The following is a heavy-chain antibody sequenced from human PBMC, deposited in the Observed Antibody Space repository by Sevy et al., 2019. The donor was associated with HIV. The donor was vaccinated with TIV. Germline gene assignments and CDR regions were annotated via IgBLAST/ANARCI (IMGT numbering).Heavy chain of an antibody. CDR2: IYYSWST. D-gene: IGHD2-21*02. J-gene: IGHJ4*02. Sequence: SETLSLTCTVSGGSISSYYWSWIRQPPGKGLEWIGYIYYSWSTNYNPPLKSRVTISVDTSKNQFSLKLSSVTAADTAVYYCARNEDCGGDCYRFDYWGQGTLVTVSS. V-gene: IGHV4-59*01. CDR3: ARNEDCGGDCYRFDY. CDR1: GGSISSYY.